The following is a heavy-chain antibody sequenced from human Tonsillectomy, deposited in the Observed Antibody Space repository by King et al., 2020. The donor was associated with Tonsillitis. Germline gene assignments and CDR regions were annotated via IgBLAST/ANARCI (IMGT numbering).Heavy chain of an antibody. V-gene: IGHV1-46*01. J-gene: IGHJ2*01. D-gene: IGHD2/OR15-2a*01. CDR2: INPSGTGT. Sequence: QLVQSGAEVKEPGASLKDSCKASGYRFTNYYMHWVRQAPGQRLEWMGLINPSGTGTGYAQNFQGRITMTRDMSTGTDYMELSSLRSDDTAVYYSARDRGSFPPFDLWGRGPLVTVSS. CDR1: GYRFTNYY. CDR3: ARDRGSFPPFDL.